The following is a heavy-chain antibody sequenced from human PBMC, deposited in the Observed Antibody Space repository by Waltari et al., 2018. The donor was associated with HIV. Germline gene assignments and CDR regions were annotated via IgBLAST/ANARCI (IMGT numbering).Heavy chain of an antibody. V-gene: IGHV4-39*01. CDR3: ARHHSSGYLGFDY. Sequence: QLQLQESGPGLVKPSETLSLTCTVSGGSITSGSYYWGWIRQPPGKGLEWIGSIYYSGGTYSNPSLKSRVTISVDTSKNQFSLKLSSVTAADTAVYCCARHHSSGYLGFDYWGQGTLVTVSS. CDR1: GGSITSGSYY. CDR2: IYYSGGT. D-gene: IGHD3-22*01. J-gene: IGHJ4*02.